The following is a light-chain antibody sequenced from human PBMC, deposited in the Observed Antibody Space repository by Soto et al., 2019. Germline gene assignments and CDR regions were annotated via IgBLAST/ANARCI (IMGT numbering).Light chain of an antibody. V-gene: IGKV3-11*01. J-gene: IGKJ1*01. Sequence: EIVLTQSPATLSLSPGERATLSCRASQSVGNNLAWHQQKPGQTPRLLIYDSSNRATGIPARFSGSGSGTDFILTISSLEPEDSAVYYCQQRHSWWTFGHGTKVEIK. CDR2: DSS. CDR1: QSVGNN. CDR3: QQRHSWWT.